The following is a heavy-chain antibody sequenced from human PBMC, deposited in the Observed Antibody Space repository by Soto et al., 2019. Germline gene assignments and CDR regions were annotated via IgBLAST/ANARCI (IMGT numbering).Heavy chain of an antibody. CDR1: GGSISSGGYY. Sequence: PSETLSLTCTVSGGSISSGGYYWSWIRQHPGKGLEWIGYIYYSGSTYYNPSLKSRVTISVDTSKNQFSLKLSSVTAADTAVYYCARDSTIVPYGMDVWGQGTTLTVSS. J-gene: IGHJ6*02. D-gene: IGHD2-2*01. CDR3: ARDSTIVPYGMDV. V-gene: IGHV4-31*03. CDR2: IYYSGST.